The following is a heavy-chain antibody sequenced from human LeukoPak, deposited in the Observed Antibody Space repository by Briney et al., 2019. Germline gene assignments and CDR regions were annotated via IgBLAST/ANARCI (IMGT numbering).Heavy chain of an antibody. D-gene: IGHD6-13*01. V-gene: IGHV1-2*02. CDR1: GYTFTGYY. CDR2: INPNSGGT. CDR3: ARAASSSWPDAFDI. Sequence: ASVKVSCKASGYTFTGYYMHWVRQAPGQGLEWMGWINPNSGGTNYAQKFQGRVTMTRDTSISTAHMELSRLRSDDTAVYYCARAASSSWPDAFDIWGQGTMVTVSS. J-gene: IGHJ3*02.